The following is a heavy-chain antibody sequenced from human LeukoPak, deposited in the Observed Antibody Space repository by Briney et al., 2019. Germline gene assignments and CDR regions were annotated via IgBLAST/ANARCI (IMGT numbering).Heavy chain of an antibody. CDR3: ARAHPPSGYDLGDFDY. CDR1: GFTFSDYY. Sequence: GGSLRLSCAASGFTFSDYYMSWIRKAPGKGLEWVSYISSSSSYTNYADSVKGRFTISRDNAKNSLYLQMNSLRAEDTAVYYCARAHPPSGYDLGDFDYWGQGTLVTVSS. J-gene: IGHJ4*02. V-gene: IGHV3-11*06. CDR2: ISSSSSYT. D-gene: IGHD5-12*01.